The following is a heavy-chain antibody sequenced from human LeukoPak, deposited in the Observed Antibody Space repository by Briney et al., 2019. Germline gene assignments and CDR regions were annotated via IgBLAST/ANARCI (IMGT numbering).Heavy chain of an antibody. CDR1: GLAFSAYK. J-gene: IGHJ4*02. CDR3: VVGGSPGY. Sequence: PGGSLRLSCAASGLAFSAYKMHWVRQAPRKGLVWVSRISTDGYATDYADFVQGRFTASRDNTKNTWSLEMISLRAEDTAVYYCVVGGSPGYWGQGTLVTVSS. D-gene: IGHD2-15*01. V-gene: IGHV3-74*01. CDR2: ISTDGYAT.